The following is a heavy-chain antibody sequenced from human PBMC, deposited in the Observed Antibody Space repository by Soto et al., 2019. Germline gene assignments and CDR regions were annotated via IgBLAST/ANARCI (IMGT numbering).Heavy chain of an antibody. D-gene: IGHD3-22*01. CDR3: ARDRSTNYYDSSGSNSGGMVV. CDR1: GGTFSSYA. J-gene: IGHJ6*02. V-gene: IGHV1-69*12. Sequence: QVQLVQSGAEVKKPGSSVKVSCKASGGTFSSYAISWVRQAPGQGLEWMGGIIPIFGTANYAQKFQGRVTITAAESSITAYMERSSLRSEDTAVYYCARDRSTNYYDSSGSNSGGMVVWGQGTTVTVSS. CDR2: IIPIFGTA.